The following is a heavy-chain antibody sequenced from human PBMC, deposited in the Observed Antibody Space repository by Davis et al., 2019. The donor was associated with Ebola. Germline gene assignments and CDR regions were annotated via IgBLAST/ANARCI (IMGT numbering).Heavy chain of an antibody. V-gene: IGHV3-9*01. CDR2: ISWNSGSI. D-gene: IGHD3-3*01. CDR3: ARGGLEDYYYYGMDV. Sequence: SLKISCAASGFTFDDYAMHWVRQAPGKGLEWVSGISWNSGSIGYADSVKGRFTISRDNAKNSLYLQMNSLRAEDTAVYYCARGGLEDYYYYGMDVWGQGTTVTVSS. J-gene: IGHJ6*02. CDR1: GFTFDDYA.